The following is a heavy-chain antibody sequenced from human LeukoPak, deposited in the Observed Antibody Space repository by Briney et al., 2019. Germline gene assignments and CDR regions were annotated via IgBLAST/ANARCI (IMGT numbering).Heavy chain of an antibody. CDR2: MNPNSGNT. CDR1: GYTFTSYD. CDR3: ARVELYSGYDIGSLANYYYYYYMDV. J-gene: IGHJ6*03. D-gene: IGHD5-12*01. V-gene: IGHV1-8*01. Sequence: ASVKVSCKASGYTFTSYDINWVRQATGQGLEWMGWMNPNSGNTGYAQKFQGRVTMTRNTSISTAYMELSSLRSEDTAVYYCARVELYSGYDIGSLANYYYYYYMDVWGKGTTVTISS.